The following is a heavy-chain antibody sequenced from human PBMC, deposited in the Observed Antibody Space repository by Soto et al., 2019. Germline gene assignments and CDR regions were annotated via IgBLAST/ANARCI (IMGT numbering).Heavy chain of an antibody. D-gene: IGHD2-15*01. CDR1: GGSISSYY. CDR3: ARFVGCSGGSCYGDYYYYYGMDV. V-gene: IGHV4-59*01. J-gene: IGHJ6*02. CDR2: IYYSGST. Sequence: QVQLQESGPGLVKPSETLSLTCTVSGGSISSYYWSWIRQPPGKGLEWIGYIYYSGSTNYNPSLKSRVTISVDTSKNQFSLKLSSVTAADTAVYYCARFVGCSGGSCYGDYYYYYGMDVWGQGTTVTVSS.